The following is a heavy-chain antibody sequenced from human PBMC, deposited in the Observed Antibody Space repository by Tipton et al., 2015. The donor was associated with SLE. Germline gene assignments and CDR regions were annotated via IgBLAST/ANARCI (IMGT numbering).Heavy chain of an antibody. CDR2: VSSTGGA. J-gene: IGHJ4*02. Sequence: TLSLTCTVSGGSIVSNSHYWAWVRRPPGKGLEWMGSVSSTGGAYYNPSLKSRLTTSVDTSKDQFSLRLTSVTAADTAIYYCAREVYGRFPIWGQGALVTVSS. D-gene: IGHD3-10*01. V-gene: IGHV4-39*07. CDR3: AREVYGRFPI. CDR1: GGSIVSNSHY.